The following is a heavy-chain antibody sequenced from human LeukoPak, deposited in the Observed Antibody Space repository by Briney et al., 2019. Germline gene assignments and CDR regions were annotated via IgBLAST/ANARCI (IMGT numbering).Heavy chain of an antibody. CDR1: GYSISSGYY. J-gene: IGHJ4*02. V-gene: IGHV4-38-2*02. Sequence: SETLSLTCTVSGYSISSGYYWGWIRQPPGKGLEWIGSIYHSGSTYYNPSLKSRVTISVDTSKNQFSLKLSSVTAADTAVYYCAREETGALDYWGQGTLVTVSS. CDR3: AREETGALDY. CDR2: IYHSGST. D-gene: IGHD4/OR15-4a*01.